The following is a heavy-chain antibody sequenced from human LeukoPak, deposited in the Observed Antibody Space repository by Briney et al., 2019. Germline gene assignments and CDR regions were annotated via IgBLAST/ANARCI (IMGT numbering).Heavy chain of an antibody. Sequence: GASVKVSCKASGYTFTSYDINWVRQAAGQGLEGMGWMNPNSGNTVYAQKFQGRVTMTRNTSISTAYMELSSLRSEDAAVYYCARAPYHYDSSGYYYYFDYWGQGTLVTVSS. CDR1: GYTFTSYD. V-gene: IGHV1-8*01. CDR3: ARAPYHYDSSGYYYYFDY. CDR2: MNPNSGNT. D-gene: IGHD3-22*01. J-gene: IGHJ4*02.